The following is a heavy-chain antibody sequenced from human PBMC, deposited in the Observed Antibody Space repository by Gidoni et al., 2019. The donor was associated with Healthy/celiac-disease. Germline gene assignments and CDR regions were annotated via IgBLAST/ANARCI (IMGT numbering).Heavy chain of an antibody. CDR3: SSDKGERNSFDY. J-gene: IGHJ4*02. D-gene: IGHD3-16*01. CDR1: GGSISSYY. CDR2: IYYSGST. V-gene: IGHV4-59*01. Sequence: QVQLQESDPGMVKPSETLSLTCTVSGGSISSYYWSWIRQPPGKGQEWIGYIYYSGSTNYTSSLKGRVTISVDTSKNQFSLKLTSVTAADTAVYYCSSDKGERNSFDYWGQGTLVTVSS.